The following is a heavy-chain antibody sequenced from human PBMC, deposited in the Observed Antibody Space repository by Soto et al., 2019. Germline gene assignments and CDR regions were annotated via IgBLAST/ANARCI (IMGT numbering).Heavy chain of an antibody. D-gene: IGHD3-22*01. Sequence: EVQLVETGGGLIQPGGSLRLSCAASGFTVSSNYMSWVRQAPGKGLEWVSVIYSGGSTYYADSVKGRFTISRDNSKSTLYLQMNRLRAEDTAVYYCARDQRIPMIVGGQGDYYYYGMDVCGQGTTVTVSS. J-gene: IGHJ6*02. V-gene: IGHV3-53*02. CDR3: ARDQRIPMIVGGQGDYYYYGMDV. CDR1: GFTVSSNY. CDR2: IYSGGST.